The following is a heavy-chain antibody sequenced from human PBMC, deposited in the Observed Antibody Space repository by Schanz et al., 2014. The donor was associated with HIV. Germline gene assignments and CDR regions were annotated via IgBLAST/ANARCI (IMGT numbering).Heavy chain of an antibody. CDR1: GFTYRNYG. V-gene: IGHV3-33*01. J-gene: IGHJ6*02. CDR2: IWVDGTSK. D-gene: IGHD3-10*01. Sequence: QVQLVESGGGVVQPGRSLRLSCAASGFTYRNYGMHWVRQAPGKGLEWVAVIWVDGTSKFYADSVKGRVTISRDNSKNTLYLQMNSLRVEDTAIYYCTRVITRWFGEARYASDVWGQGTTVIVSS. CDR3: TRVITRWFGEARYASDV.